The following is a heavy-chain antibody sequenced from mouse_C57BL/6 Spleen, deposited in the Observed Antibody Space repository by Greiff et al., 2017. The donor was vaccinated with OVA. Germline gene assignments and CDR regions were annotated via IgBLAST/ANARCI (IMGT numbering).Heavy chain of an antibody. CDR2: INYDGSST. CDR3: AREYYGDWYCDV. D-gene: IGHD1-1*01. V-gene: IGHV5-16*01. Sequence: EVHLVESEGGLVQPGSSMKLSCTASGFTFSDYYMAWVRQVPEKGLEWVANINYDGSSTYYLDSLKSRFIISRDNAKNILYLQMSSLKSEDTATYYCAREYYGDWYCDVWGTGTTVTVSS. J-gene: IGHJ1*03. CDR1: GFTFSDYY.